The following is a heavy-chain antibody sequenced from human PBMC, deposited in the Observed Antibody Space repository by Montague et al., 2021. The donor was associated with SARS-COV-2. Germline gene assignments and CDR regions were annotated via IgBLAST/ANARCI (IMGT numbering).Heavy chain of an antibody. CDR2: IFYSGST. V-gene: IGHV4-59*02. J-gene: IGHJ4*02. D-gene: IGHD4-23*01. CDR3: AKASRGYGGDFDS. Sequence: SETLSLTCSVSGDSVNRNYWSWVRQPPGKGLEWPGYIFYSGSTYNPSLNSRVTMSLDTPMNHSSLNLISVSAADTAVYYSAKASRGYGGDFDSWGQGTLVIVSS. CDR1: GDSVNRNY.